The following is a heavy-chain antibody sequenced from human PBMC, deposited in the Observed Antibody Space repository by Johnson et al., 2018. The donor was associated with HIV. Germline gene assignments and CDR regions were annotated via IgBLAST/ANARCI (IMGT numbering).Heavy chain of an antibody. CDR1: GFTFSDYY. CDR2: IYSGGST. CDR3: ARDPRGLGVGPGEAFDI. V-gene: IGHV3-66*01. D-gene: IGHD2-15*01. Sequence: VQLVESGGGVVQPGGSLRLSCAASGFTFSDYYMSWVRQAPGKGLEWVSVIYSGGSTYYADSVKGRFTIARDNSKNTLYLQMNSLRAEDTAVYYCARDPRGLGVGPGEAFDIWGQGTMVTVSS. J-gene: IGHJ3*02.